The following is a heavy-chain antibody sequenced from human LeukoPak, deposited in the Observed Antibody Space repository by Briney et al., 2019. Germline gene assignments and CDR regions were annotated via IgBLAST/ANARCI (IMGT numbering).Heavy chain of an antibody. CDR3: ARDGAAADLFDY. V-gene: IGHV3-21*01. CDR2: ISSSSSNI. CDR1: GFTFSSYS. J-gene: IGHJ4*02. Sequence: GGSLRLSCAASGFTFSSYSMSWVRQAPGKGLEWVSYISSSSSNIYYADSVRGRFTISRDNAKNSLYLQMNSLRAEDTAVYYCARDGAAADLFDYWGQGTLVTVSS. D-gene: IGHD6-13*01.